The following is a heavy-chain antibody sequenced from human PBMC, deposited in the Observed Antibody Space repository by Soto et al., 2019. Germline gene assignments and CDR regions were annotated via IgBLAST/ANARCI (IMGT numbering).Heavy chain of an antibody. Sequence: EVQLLESGGGLVQPGGSLRLSCAASGFTFSTYAMTWVRQAPGKGLEWVSAISGSGGSTYYADSVKGRFTISRDNSKNALYLQMNSLRAEDTAVYYCAKGPNPSDILTGYHNWGQGTLVTVSS. CDR1: GFTFSTYA. CDR2: ISGSGGST. V-gene: IGHV3-23*01. D-gene: IGHD3-9*01. CDR3: AKGPNPSDILTGYHN. J-gene: IGHJ4*02.